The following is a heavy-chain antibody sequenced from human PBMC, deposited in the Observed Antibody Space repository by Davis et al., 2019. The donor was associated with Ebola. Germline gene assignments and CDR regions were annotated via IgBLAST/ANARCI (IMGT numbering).Heavy chain of an antibody. CDR3: ARGNSSSWYTNILDY. CDR1: GGSFSGYY. Sequence: SETLSLTCAVYGGSFSGYYWSWIRQPPGKGREWIGEINHSGSTNYNPSLKSRVTISVGTSKNQFSLKLSSVTAADTAVYYCARGNSSSWYTNILDYWGQGTLVTVSS. CDR2: INHSGST. D-gene: IGHD6-13*01. V-gene: IGHV4-34*01. J-gene: IGHJ4*02.